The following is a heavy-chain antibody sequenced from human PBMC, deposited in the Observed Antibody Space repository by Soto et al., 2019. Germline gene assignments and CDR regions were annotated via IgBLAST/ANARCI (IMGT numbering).Heavy chain of an antibody. CDR1: GFTFSSYS. Sequence: GGSLRLSCAASGFTFSSYSMNWVRQDPGKGLEWVSSISSSSSYIYYADSVKGRFTISRDNAKNSLYLQMNSLRAEDTAVSYCARHPPPEWELPPFDYWGQGTLVTVSS. CDR3: ARHPPPEWELPPFDY. D-gene: IGHD1-26*01. J-gene: IGHJ4*02. CDR2: ISSSSSYI. V-gene: IGHV3-21*01.